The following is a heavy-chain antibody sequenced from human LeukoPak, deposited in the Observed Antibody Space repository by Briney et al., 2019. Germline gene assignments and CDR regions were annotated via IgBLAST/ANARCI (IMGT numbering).Heavy chain of an antibody. CDR2: ITSSSSTI. D-gene: IGHD3-10*01. V-gene: IGHV3-48*02. Sequence: GGSLRLSCAASGFTFSSYSMNRVRQAPGKGLEWVSYITSSSSTIYYADSVKGRFTISRDNAKNSLYLQMNSLRDGDTAVYYCARDYLGWFGELSTFDYWGQGTQVTVSS. CDR1: GFTFSSYS. J-gene: IGHJ4*02. CDR3: ARDYLGWFGELSTFDY.